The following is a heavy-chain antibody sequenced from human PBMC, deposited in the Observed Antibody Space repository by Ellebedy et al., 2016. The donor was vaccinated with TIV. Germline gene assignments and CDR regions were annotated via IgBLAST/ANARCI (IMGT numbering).Heavy chain of an antibody. CDR1: GFTFSNYW. CDR2: IWYDGSNK. CDR3: ARGVIPAASDHYYYYGMDV. Sequence: GESLKISXAASGFTFSNYWMTWVRQAPGKGLEWVAVIWYDGSNKYYADSVKGRFTISRDNSKNTLYLQMNSLRAEDTAVYYCARGVIPAASDHYYYYGMDVWGQGTTVTVSS. D-gene: IGHD2-2*01. J-gene: IGHJ6*02. V-gene: IGHV3-33*08.